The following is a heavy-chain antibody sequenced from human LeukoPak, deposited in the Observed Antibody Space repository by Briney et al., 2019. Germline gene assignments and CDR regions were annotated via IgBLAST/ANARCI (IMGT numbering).Heavy chain of an antibody. V-gene: IGHV4-39*01. CDR1: GFTFSDYY. CDR2: IYYSGST. J-gene: IGHJ4*02. CDR3: ARLGSGWYPFPLYFDY. D-gene: IGHD6-19*01. Sequence: GSLRLSCAASGFTFSDYYMSWIRQPPGKGLEWIGSIYYSGSTYYNPSLKSRVTISVDTSKNRFSLKLSSVTAADTAVYYCARLGSGWYPFPLYFDYWGQGTLVTVSS.